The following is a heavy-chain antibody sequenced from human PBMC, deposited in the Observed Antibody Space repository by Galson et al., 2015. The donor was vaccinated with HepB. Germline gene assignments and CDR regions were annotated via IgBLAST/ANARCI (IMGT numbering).Heavy chain of an antibody. J-gene: IGHJ4*02. CDR1: GGTFSSYA. D-gene: IGHD1-1*01. CDR2: IIPIFGTA. Sequence: SVKVSCKASGGTFSSYAISWVRQAPGQGLEWMGGIIPIFGTANYAQKFQGIVTITADESTSTAYMELSSLRSEDTAVYYCARAGTRRPAGFDYWGQGTLVTVSS. V-gene: IGHV1-69*13. CDR3: ARAGTRRPAGFDY.